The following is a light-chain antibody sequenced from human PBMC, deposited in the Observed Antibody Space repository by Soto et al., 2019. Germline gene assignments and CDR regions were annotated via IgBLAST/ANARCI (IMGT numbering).Light chain of an antibody. J-gene: IGLJ3*02. CDR1: SSDVGDYNY. Sequence: QSALTQPASVSGSPGQSITISCTGTSSDVGDYNYVSWYQQHPGTAPKLMIYEVSNRPSGVSNRFSGSKSGNTASLTISGLQAEDEAHYYCSSYTSSSTLVFGGGTQLTVL. CDR3: SSYTSSSTLV. V-gene: IGLV2-14*01. CDR2: EVS.